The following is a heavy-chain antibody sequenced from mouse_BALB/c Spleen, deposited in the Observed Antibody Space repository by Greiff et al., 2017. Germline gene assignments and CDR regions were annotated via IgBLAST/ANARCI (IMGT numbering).Heavy chain of an antibody. V-gene: IGHV5-9-4*01. Sequence: EVMLVESGGGLVKPGGSLKLSCAASGFTFSSYAMSWVRQSPEKRLEWVAEISSGGSYTYYPDTVTGRFTISRDNAKNTLYLEMSSLRSEDTAMYYCARDQDYYKPAMDYWGQGTSVTVSS. CDR2: ISSGGSYT. CDR3: ARDQDYYKPAMDY. D-gene: IGHD1-1*01. J-gene: IGHJ4*01. CDR1: GFTFSSYA.